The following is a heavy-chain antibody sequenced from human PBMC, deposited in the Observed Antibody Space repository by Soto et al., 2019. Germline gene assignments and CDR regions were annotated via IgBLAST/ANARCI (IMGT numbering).Heavy chain of an antibody. CDR2: INHNSGDT. CDR1: GYTFTDYD. CDR3: ARRYGSCGSCYLDC. J-gene: IGHJ4*02. V-gene: IGHV1-2*02. Sequence: QVQLVQSGAEVKKPGASVKVSCEASGYTFTDYDIHWVRQAPGQGLEWMGWINHNSGDTNYAQKFQGRVNMTRDTSINTAYREVRRLSSDDTAVNYCARRYGSCGSCYLDCWGQGNLVTVSS. D-gene: IGHD2-15*01.